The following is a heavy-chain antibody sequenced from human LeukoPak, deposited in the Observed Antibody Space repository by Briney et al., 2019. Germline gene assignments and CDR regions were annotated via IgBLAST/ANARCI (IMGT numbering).Heavy chain of an antibody. CDR3: ARDRGYDSSGYYLGYYYYYMDV. J-gene: IGHJ6*03. D-gene: IGHD3-22*01. CDR1: GYTFTGYY. V-gene: IGHV1-2*06. Sequence: ASVKVSCKASGYTFTGYYMHWVRQAPGQGLEWMGRINPNSGGTNYEQTFQVRVTITRATSISKDSLELSRHRSDDTAVYYRARDRGYDSSGYYLGYYYYYMDVWGKGTTVTVSS. CDR2: INPNSGGT.